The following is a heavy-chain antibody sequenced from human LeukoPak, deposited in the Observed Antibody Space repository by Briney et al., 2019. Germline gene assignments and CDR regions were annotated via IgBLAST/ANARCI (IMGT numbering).Heavy chain of an antibody. Sequence: GGSLRLSCAASGFRFSNYWMSWVRQAPGKGLEWVANIKRDESEKYYVDSVKGRFTISRDNAKNSLYLQMNSLRAEDTAVYYCARDSVYPFDYWGQGTLVTVSS. V-gene: IGHV3-7*01. D-gene: IGHD2-8*01. CDR3: ARDSVYPFDY. CDR1: GFRFSNYW. CDR2: IKRDESEK. J-gene: IGHJ4*02.